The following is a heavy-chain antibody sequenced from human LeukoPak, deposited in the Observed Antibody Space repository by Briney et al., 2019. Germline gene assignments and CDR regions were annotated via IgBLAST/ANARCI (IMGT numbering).Heavy chain of an antibody. Sequence: QPGGTLRLSCAASAFTFSSYGMSWVRRAPGKGLEWVSGISGGGGSPNYADSVKGRFTISRDNAKNSLYLQMNSLRAEDTAVYYCARDFGAGLRLWLRNFDYWGQGTLVTVSS. J-gene: IGHJ4*02. CDR1: AFTFSSYG. CDR2: ISGGGGSP. V-gene: IGHV3-23*01. D-gene: IGHD5-18*01. CDR3: ARDFGAGLRLWLRNFDY.